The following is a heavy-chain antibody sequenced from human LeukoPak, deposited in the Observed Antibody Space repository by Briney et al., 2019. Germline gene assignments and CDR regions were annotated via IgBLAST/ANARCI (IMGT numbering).Heavy chain of an antibody. D-gene: IGHD2-15*01. CDR2: IFYSGNT. Sequence: SETLSLTCTVSGGSISSSGFYWDWIRQPPGKGLEWIGAIFYSGNTYYNPSLKSRVTISVDTSKNQFSLKLSSVTAADTAVYYCARHRMPDPLASAFDYWGQGTLVTVSS. CDR3: ARHRMPDPLASAFDY. CDR1: GGSISSSGFY. J-gene: IGHJ4*02. V-gene: IGHV4-39*01.